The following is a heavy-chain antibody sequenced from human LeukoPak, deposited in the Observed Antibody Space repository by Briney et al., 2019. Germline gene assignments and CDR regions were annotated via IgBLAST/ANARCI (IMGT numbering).Heavy chain of an antibody. V-gene: IGHV4-34*01. CDR2: INHSGRS. J-gene: IGHJ5*02. CDR1: GGSFSGYF. Sequence: SETLSLTCAVYGGSFSGYFCIWIRQPPGKGLEWIGEINHSGRSNYNPSLKRRVTISADTSKNEFSLKLSSVTAADTAVHYCARQNPAGRYYGSGSYYIINWFDPWGQGTLVTVSS. CDR3: ARQNPAGRYYGSGSYYIINWFDP. D-gene: IGHD3-10*01.